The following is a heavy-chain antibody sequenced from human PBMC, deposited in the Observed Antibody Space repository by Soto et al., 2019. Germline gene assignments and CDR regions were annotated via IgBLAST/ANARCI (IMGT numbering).Heavy chain of an antibody. CDR3: APWGRDSLGSFQY. Sequence: EVKLLESGGGLVQPGGSLRLSCAASGFAFSTYSMNWVRQAPGKGLEWVSAINGGGGSTYYADSVKGRFTSSRDNSKNTLYLQMNSLRAEDTAVYYCAPWGRDSLGSFQYWGQGTLITVSS. CDR2: INGGGGST. V-gene: IGHV3-23*01. J-gene: IGHJ1*01. D-gene: IGHD2-15*01. CDR1: GFAFSTYS.